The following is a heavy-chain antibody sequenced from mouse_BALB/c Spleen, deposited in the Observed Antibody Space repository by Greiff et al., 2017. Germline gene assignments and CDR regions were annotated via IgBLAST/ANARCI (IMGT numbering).Heavy chain of an antibody. Sequence: EVLLVESGGGLVKPGGSLKLSCAASGFTFSDYYMYWVRQNPEKRLEWVATISDGGSYTYYPDSVKGRFTISRDNAKNNLYLQMSSLKSEDTAMYYGARDGGGHGYFDVGGAGTTVTVSS. CDR1: GFTFSDYY. J-gene: IGHJ1*01. D-gene: IGHD6-1*01. CDR3: ARDGGGHGYFDV. CDR2: ISDGGSYT. V-gene: IGHV5-4*02.